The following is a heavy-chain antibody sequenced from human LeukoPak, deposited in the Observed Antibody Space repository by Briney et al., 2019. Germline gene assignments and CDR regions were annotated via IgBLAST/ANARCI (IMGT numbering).Heavy chain of an antibody. V-gene: IGHV1-24*01. D-gene: IGHD3-9*01. Sequence: ASVKVSFTVSGYTLTELSMHWVRQAPGKGVEGMGGFDPEDGETIYAQKFQGRVTMTEDTSTDTAYMELSSLRSEDTAVYYCATGPQRYFDWLLGYYYMDVWGKGTTVTVSS. J-gene: IGHJ6*03. CDR3: ATGPQRYFDWLLGYYYMDV. CDR2: FDPEDGET. CDR1: GYTLTELS.